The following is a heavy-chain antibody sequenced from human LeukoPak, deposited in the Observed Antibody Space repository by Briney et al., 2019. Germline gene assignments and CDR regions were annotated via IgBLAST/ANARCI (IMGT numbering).Heavy chain of an antibody. V-gene: IGHV1-2*02. CDR1: GYTFTGYY. CDR3: ARVAYGDCVENWFDP. D-gene: IGHD4-17*01. J-gene: IGHJ5*02. Sequence: ASVKVSCKASGYTFTGYYMHWVRQAPGQGLEWMGWINPNSGGTNYAQKFQGRVTMTRDTSISTAYMELSRLRSDDTAVYYCARVAYGDCVENWFDPWGQGTLVTVSS. CDR2: INPNSGGT.